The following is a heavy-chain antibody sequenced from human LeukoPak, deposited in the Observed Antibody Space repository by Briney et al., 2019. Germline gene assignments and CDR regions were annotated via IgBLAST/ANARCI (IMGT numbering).Heavy chain of an antibody. V-gene: IGHV3-74*01. D-gene: IGHD1-26*01. CDR2: SNEDGSTT. CDR3: VRDLGGRSGH. Sequence: GGSLRLSCAASGFTFSSNWMHWVRQAPGKGLVWVSRSNEDGSTTNYADSVKGRVTISRDNAKNTLFLQMNSLTVDDTAVYYCVRDLGGRSGHWGQGTLVTVSS. J-gene: IGHJ4*02. CDR1: GFTFSSNW.